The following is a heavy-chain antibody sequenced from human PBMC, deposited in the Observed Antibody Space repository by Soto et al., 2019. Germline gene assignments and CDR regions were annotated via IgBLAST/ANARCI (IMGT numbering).Heavy chain of an antibody. CDR3: VKILQYSYGLPH. V-gene: IGHV3-64D*06. Sequence: PGGSLGLSCSASGFTFSSYAMHWVRQAPGKGLEYVSVISSNGGSTYYADSVKGRFTISRDNSKNTLYLQMSSLRAEDTAVYYCVKILQYSYGLPHWSQGTLVTVSS. CDR2: ISSNGGST. D-gene: IGHD5-18*01. CDR1: GFTFSSYA. J-gene: IGHJ4*02.